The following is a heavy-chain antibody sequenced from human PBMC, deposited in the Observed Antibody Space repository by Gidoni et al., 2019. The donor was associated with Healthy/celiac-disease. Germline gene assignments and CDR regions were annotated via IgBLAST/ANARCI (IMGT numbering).Heavy chain of an antibody. CDR1: GGTFSRYA. D-gene: IGHD1-26*01. Sequence: QVQRVQAGAAVKKPGSSVKFSCKDSGGTFSRYAISWVRPDPGQGLEWMGGIIPIFATANYAQKFQGRVTITADDSTSTAYMELSSLRSEDTAVYYCASDDSLGGAYWGQGTLVTVSS. V-gene: IGHV1-69*01. CDR2: IIPIFATA. J-gene: IGHJ4*02. CDR3: ASDDSLGGAY.